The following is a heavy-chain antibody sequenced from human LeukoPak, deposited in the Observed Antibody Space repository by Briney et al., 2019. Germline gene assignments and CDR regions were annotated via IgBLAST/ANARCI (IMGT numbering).Heavy chain of an antibody. CDR2: ISAYNGNT. V-gene: IGHV1-18*04. Sequence: ASVKVSCKASGYTFTSYGISWVRQAPGQGLERMGWISAYNGNTNYAQKLQGRVTMTTDTSTSTAYMELRSLRSDDTAVYYCARDPGGHCSSTSCYPHYWGQGTLVTVSS. CDR3: ARDPGGHCSSTSCYPHY. D-gene: IGHD2-2*01. J-gene: IGHJ4*02. CDR1: GYTFTSYG.